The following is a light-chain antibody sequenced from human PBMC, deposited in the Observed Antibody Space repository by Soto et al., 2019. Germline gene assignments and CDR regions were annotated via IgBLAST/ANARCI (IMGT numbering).Light chain of an antibody. J-gene: IGLJ1*01. Sequence: QSVLTQPASVSGSPVRSITISCTETSSDVGGYNYVSWYQQHPGKAPKLLIYDVSNRPSGASNRFSGSKSGNTASLTISGLQAEDEADYYCSSYTGSTTLPYVFGTGTKVTV. CDR1: SSDVGGYNY. CDR2: DVS. V-gene: IGLV2-14*01. CDR3: SSYTGSTTLPYV.